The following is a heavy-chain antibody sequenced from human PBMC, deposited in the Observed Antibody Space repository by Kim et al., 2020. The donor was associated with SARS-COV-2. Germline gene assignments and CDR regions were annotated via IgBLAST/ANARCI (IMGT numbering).Heavy chain of an antibody. CDR3: AIYYYENSGLPYLGF. V-gene: IGHV1-2*02. D-gene: IGHD3-22*01. Sequence: ASVKVSCKASGYTFTNYYIHWVRQAPGQGLEWMGWINPNTGGTNYAQRFQGRVTLTRDTSISTAYMELSRLTSDDTAVYSCAIYYYENSGLPYLGFWGQGTLVTVSS. CDR2: INPNTGGT. J-gene: IGHJ4*02. CDR1: GYTFTNYY.